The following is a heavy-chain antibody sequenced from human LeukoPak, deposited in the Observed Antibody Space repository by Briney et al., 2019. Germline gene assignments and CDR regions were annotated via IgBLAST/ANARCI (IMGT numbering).Heavy chain of an antibody. D-gene: IGHD1-14*01. CDR2: IYYSGTT. V-gene: IGHV4-39*01. J-gene: IGHJ3*02. CDR1: GGSFSSSDYY. CDR3: ARHEWGITNAFDI. Sequence: PSETLSLTCTVSGGSFSSSDYYWGWIRQPPGKGLVWIGSIYYSGTTYYNPSLKSRVTISVDTSKKQFSLKLRSVTAADTAVYYCARHEWGITNAFDIWGQGTMVTVSS.